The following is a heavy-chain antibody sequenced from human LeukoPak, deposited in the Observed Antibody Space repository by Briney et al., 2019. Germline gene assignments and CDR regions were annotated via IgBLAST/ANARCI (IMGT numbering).Heavy chain of an antibody. CDR3: AKEWPWEKFYYGMNV. J-gene: IGHJ6*02. CDR2: ISYDGSNK. V-gene: IGHV3-30*18. CDR1: GFNFSNYG. D-gene: IGHD1-26*01. Sequence: AGGSLRLSCEASGFNFSNYGMHWVRQAPGKGLEWVAIISYDGSNKYHADSVKGRFTISRDNSKKTLYLQMNSLGAEDTAVYYCAKEWPWEKFYYGMNVWGQGTTVTVSS.